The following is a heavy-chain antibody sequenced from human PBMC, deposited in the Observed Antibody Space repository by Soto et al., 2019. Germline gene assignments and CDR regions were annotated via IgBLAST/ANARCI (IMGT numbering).Heavy chain of an antibody. D-gene: IGHD3-10*01. CDR2: IYYSGST. Sequence: ETLSLTCTVSGGSISSSSYYWGWIRQPPGKGLEWIGSIYYSGSTYYNPSLKSRVTISVDTSKNQFSLKLSSVTAADTAVYYCARHRFGAYYYYGMDVWGQGTTVTVSS. V-gene: IGHV4-39*01. CDR1: GGSISSSSYY. J-gene: IGHJ6*02. CDR3: ARHRFGAYYYYGMDV.